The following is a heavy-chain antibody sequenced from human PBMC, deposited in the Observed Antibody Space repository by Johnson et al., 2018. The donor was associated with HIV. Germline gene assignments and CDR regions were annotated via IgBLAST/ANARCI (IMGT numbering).Heavy chain of an antibody. CDR3: ARLTWDQNRGWDAFDI. CDR2: INWNGGST. CDR1: GFTFDDYG. J-gene: IGHJ3*02. Sequence: VQLVESGGGVVRPGGSLRLSCAASGFTFDDYGMSWVRQAPGKGLEWVSGINWNGGSTGYADSVKGRFTISRDTSKNTLYLQMNSLRAEDTAVYYCARLTWDQNRGWDAFDIWGQGTMVTVSS. V-gene: IGHV3-20*04. D-gene: IGHD1-26*01.